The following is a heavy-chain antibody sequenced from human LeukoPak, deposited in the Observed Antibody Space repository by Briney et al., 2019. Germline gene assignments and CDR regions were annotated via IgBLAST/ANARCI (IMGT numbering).Heavy chain of an antibody. CDR1: GFTFSSYA. V-gene: IGHV3-23*01. CDR3: AKDSSMASGDYYYGMDV. Sequence: GGSLRLSCAASGFTFSSYAMSWVRQAPGKGLEWVSAISGCGGSTYYADSVKGRFTISRDNSKNTLYLQMNGLRAEDTAVYYCAKDSSMASGDYYYGMDVWGQGTTVTVSS. J-gene: IGHJ6*02. CDR2: ISGCGGST. D-gene: IGHD2-2*01.